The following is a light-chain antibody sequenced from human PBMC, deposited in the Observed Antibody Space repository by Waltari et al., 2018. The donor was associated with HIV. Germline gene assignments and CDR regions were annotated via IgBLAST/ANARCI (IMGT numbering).Light chain of an antibody. J-gene: IGLJ1*01. Sequence: QSALTQPPSVSGSPGQSIPISCTGTSSDFGGYNLFSWYQQHPAKAPKLIIYEVIKRPSGVSKRFSGSKSCNTASLTISGLQSEDEADYYCCSYAGSPYVFGTGTKVTVL. CDR1: SSDFGGYNL. CDR2: EVI. CDR3: CSYAGSPYV. V-gene: IGLV2-23*02.